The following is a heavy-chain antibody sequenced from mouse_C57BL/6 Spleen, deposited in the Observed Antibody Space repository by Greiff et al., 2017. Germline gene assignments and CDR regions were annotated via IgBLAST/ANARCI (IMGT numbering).Heavy chain of an antibody. CDR2: ISYDGSN. V-gene: IGHV3-6*01. D-gene: IGHD2-4*01. CDR1: GFSITSCYY. J-gene: IGHJ4*01. Sequence: DVKLLESGPGFVKPSQSLSLTCSVTGFSITSCYYRNWIRPFPGNKLELMCYISYDGSNNYKPSLKNRISITRDTSKNQIFLKLNTVTTEDTATYYCARGRVYCDYSYAMDYWGKGTSVTVSS. CDR3: ARGRVYCDYSYAMDY.